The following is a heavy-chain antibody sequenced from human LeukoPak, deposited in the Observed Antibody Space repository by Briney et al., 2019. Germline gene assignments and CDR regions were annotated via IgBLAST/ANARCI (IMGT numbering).Heavy chain of an antibody. J-gene: IGHJ5*02. CDR3: ARLALGYCSSTSCRQFDP. CDR1: GFTFSSYW. CDR2: INSDGSST. D-gene: IGHD2-2*01. Sequence: GGSLRLSCAASGFTFSSYWMHWVRQAPGKGLVWVSRINSDGSSTSYADSVKGRFTISRDNAKNTLYLQMNSLRAEDTAVYYCARLALGYCSSTSCRQFDPWGQGTLVTVSS. V-gene: IGHV3-74*01.